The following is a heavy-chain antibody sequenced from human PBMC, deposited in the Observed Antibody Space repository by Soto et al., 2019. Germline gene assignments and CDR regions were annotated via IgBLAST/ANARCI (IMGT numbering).Heavy chain of an antibody. V-gene: IGHV1-46*01. Sequence: QVQLVQSGAEVKKPGASVKVSCKACGYTFTSYNIHWVRQAPGQGLEWVGMINPRGFFTTYAQKFRGRVTMTGETSPSVVYMEPTNLRSEATAMYYCARSAGRFGELFWFDHCGQATLVSVSS. CDR1: GYTFTSYN. CDR3: ARSAGRFGELFWFDH. CDR2: INPRGFFT. D-gene: IGHD3-10*01. J-gene: IGHJ5*02.